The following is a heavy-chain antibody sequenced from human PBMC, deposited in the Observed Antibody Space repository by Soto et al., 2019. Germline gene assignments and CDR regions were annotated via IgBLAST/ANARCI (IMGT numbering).Heavy chain of an antibody. J-gene: IGHJ6*02. D-gene: IGHD5-18*01. CDR3: AKYWLRRPYYYGMDV. V-gene: IGHV3-23*01. CDR2: ISGSGGST. Sequence: VGSLRLSCAGSGFTFSSYAMSWVCQSPGKGLEWVSAISGSGGSTYYADSVKGRFTISRDNSKNTLYLQMNSLRAEDTAVYYCAKYWLRRPYYYGMDVWGQGTTVTVSS. CDR1: GFTFSSYA.